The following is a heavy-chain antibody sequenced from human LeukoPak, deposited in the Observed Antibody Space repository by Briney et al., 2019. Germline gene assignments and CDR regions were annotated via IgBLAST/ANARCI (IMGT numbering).Heavy chain of an antibody. Sequence: GASVKVSCKASGGTFSSYAISWVRQAPGQGLEWMGGIIPIFGTANYAQKFQGRVTITADESTSTAYMELSSLRSEDTAVYYCASRGYCSSTSCYLGMDVWGKGTTVTISS. J-gene: IGHJ6*03. V-gene: IGHV1-69*13. CDR2: IIPIFGTA. CDR1: GGTFSSYA. CDR3: ASRGYCSSTSCYLGMDV. D-gene: IGHD2-2*01.